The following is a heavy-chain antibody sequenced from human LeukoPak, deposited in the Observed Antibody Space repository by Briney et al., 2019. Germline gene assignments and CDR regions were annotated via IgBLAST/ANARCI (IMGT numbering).Heavy chain of an antibody. J-gene: IGHJ4*02. CDR3: AKTNGYYSD. CDR1: GFNFSSYG. V-gene: IGHV3-23*01. CDR2: ISGSGGTT. D-gene: IGHD3-22*01. Sequence: LPGGSLRLSCAASGFNFSSYGINWVRQAPGKGLEWVSGISGSGGTTYYADSVKGRFTISRDNSKNSLSLQVSSLRAEDTAVYYCAKTNGYYSDWGQGTLVTVSS.